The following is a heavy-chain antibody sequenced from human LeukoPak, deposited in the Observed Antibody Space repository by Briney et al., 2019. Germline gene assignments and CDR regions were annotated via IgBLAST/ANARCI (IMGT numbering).Heavy chain of an antibody. CDR2: IWFDGSVK. CDR3: AKDTGVQFLEPAF. D-gene: IGHD3-3*01. V-gene: IGHV3-33*06. CDR1: GFTFNTYG. Sequence: GGSLRLSCAASGFTFNTYGMHWVRQAPGQALEWVAAIWFDGSVKHYSDAVKGRFTISRDNSLNTLYLQMNSLRVEDTAIYYCAKDTGVQFLEPAFWGQGTLVTVSS. J-gene: IGHJ4*02.